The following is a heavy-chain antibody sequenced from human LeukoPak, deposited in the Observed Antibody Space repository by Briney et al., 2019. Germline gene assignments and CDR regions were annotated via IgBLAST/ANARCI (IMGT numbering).Heavy chain of an antibody. V-gene: IGHV4-4*07. Sequence: SSETLSLTCTVSGGSISSYYWNWIRQPAGKGLEWIGRIYTSGSTNYNPSLKSRVTMSVDTSKNQFSLKLSSVTAADTAIYYCARDQGFSSRGCYYYYMDVWGKGTTVTVSS. CDR3: ARDQGFSSRGCYYYYMDV. D-gene: IGHD5-18*01. CDR2: IYTSGST. CDR1: GGSISSYY. J-gene: IGHJ6*03.